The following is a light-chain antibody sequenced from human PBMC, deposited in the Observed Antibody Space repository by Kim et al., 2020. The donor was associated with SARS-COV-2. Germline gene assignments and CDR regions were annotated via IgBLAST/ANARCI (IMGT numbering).Light chain of an antibody. J-gene: IGKJ1*01. Sequence: ASVGDRVTITCRASQNIDTWLAWYQQKPGKAPKLLIFDASTLDNGVPSRFSGSGSGTEFTLTISSLQPDDFAIYYCQKYSNNSKPFGQGTKVDIK. CDR1: QNIDTW. CDR3: QKYSNNSKP. V-gene: IGKV1-5*01. CDR2: DAS.